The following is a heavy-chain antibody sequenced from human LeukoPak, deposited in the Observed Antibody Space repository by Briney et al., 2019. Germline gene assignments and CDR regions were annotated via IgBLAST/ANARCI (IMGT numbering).Heavy chain of an antibody. V-gene: IGHV3-48*03. D-gene: IGHD6-13*01. CDR1: GFTFSSYE. Sequence: PGGSLRLSCAASGFTFSSYEMNWVRQAPGKGLEWLSYISGSGSDTNYADSVKGRFTTSRDNAKNSLYLQMNSLRAEDTAVYYCARVGSIAAAGTPDYWGQGTLVTVSS. CDR2: ISGSGSDT. J-gene: IGHJ4*02. CDR3: ARVGSIAAAGTPDY.